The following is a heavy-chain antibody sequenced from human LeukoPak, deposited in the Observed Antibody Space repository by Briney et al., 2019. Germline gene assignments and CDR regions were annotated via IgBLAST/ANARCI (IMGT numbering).Heavy chain of an antibody. J-gene: IGHJ4*02. CDR2: ISWNSGSI. CDR1: GFTFDHYA. D-gene: IGHD1-1*01. Sequence: PGRSLRLSCAASGFTFDHYAMHWVRQAPGKGLEWVSGISWNSGSIGYADSVKGRFTISRDNAKNSLYLQMNSLRAEDTALYYCAKGNLNDNGFDYWGQGTLVTVSS. V-gene: IGHV3-9*01. CDR3: AKGNLNDNGFDY.